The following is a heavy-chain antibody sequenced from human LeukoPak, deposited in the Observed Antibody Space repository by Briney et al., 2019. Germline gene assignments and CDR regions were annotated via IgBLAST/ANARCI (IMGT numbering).Heavy chain of an antibody. CDR3: ARSGPQAPDCYHY. V-gene: IGHV3-7*03. CDR1: GFTFSTYW. Sequence: PGGSLRLSCTASGFTFSTYWMTWVRQAPGKGLEWVASINQDENHRHYVPSARGRFTISRDNAKNSLLSQMNSLTAEDTAIYYCARSGPQAPDCYHYWGQGTQVTVSS. CDR2: INQDENHR. D-gene: IGHD2-21*02. J-gene: IGHJ4*02.